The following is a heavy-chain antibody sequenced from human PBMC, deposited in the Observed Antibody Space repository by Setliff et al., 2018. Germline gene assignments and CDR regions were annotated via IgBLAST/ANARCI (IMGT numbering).Heavy chain of an antibody. J-gene: IGHJ4*01. D-gene: IGHD2-15*01. CDR1: DDSLTSSRYY. CDR3: VRPGGTTVVARHFDY. CDR2: ISYSGTP. V-gene: IGHV4-39*01. Sequence: KPSETLSLTCTVSDDSLTSSRYYWGWIRQAPGSGLEWIGSISYSGTPYYNASVESRVTISIDTSRNQFSLELRSVTVADTATYYCVRPGGTTVVARHFDYWGSGILVTVSS.